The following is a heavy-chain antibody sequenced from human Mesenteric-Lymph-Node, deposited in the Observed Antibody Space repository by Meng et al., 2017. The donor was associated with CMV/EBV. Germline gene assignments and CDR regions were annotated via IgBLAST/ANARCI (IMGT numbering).Heavy chain of an antibody. CDR2: INHSGST. CDR1: GGSFSGYY. J-gene: IGHJ4*02. V-gene: IGHV4-34*01. D-gene: IGHD4-23*01. CDR3: ARHQRWLKSEGGFNY. Sequence: GHPQEWGAGLFKPSETLSLPCAVYGGSFSGYYWSWIRQPPWKGLEWIGEINHSGSTNYNPSLKSRVTISVDTSKNQFSLKLSSVTAADTAVYYCARHQRWLKSEGGFNYWGQGTLVTVSS.